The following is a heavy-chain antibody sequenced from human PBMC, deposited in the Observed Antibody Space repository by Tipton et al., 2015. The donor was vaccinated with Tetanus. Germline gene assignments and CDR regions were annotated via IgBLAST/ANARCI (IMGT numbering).Heavy chain of an antibody. Sequence: QVQLVQSGAEVKKPGASGKVSCKASGYTFTGYYMHWVRQAPGQGLERMGWIYPNSDGTNYAQKFQGRVTMTRDTSISTAYMELSRLRSDDTAVYYCASTDSRPGYDSSGYYYGMDVWGQGTTVTVSS. CDR2: IYPNSDGT. V-gene: IGHV1-2*02. D-gene: IGHD3-22*01. J-gene: IGHJ6*02. CDR3: ASTDSRPGYDSSGYYYGMDV. CDR1: GYTFTGYY.